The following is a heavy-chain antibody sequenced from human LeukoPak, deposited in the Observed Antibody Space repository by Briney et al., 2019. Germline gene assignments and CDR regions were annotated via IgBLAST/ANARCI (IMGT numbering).Heavy chain of an antibody. J-gene: IGHJ6*02. Sequence: SETLSLTCTVSGGSISSSSYYWGWIRQPPGKGXXXIGSIYYSGSTYYNPSLKSRVTISVDTSKSQFSLKLSSVTAADTAVYYCAREGKYYHYGMDVWGQGTTVTVSS. V-gene: IGHV4-39*02. D-gene: IGHD3-10*01. CDR3: AREGKYYHYGMDV. CDR1: GGSISSSSYY. CDR2: IYYSGST.